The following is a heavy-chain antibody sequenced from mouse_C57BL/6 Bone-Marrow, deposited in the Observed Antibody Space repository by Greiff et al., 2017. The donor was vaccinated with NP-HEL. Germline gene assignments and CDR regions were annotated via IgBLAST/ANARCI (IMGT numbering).Heavy chain of an antibody. J-gene: IGHJ1*03. CDR1: GYTFTDYY. Sequence: VQLQQSGPELVKPGASVKISCKASGYTFTDYYMNWVKQSHGKSLEWIGDINPNNGGTSYNQKFKGKATLTVDKSSSTAYMELRSLTSEDSAVYYCARPRLLRPWYFDVWGTGTTVTVSS. CDR3: ARPRLLRPWYFDV. D-gene: IGHD1-1*01. CDR2: INPNNGGT. V-gene: IGHV1-26*01.